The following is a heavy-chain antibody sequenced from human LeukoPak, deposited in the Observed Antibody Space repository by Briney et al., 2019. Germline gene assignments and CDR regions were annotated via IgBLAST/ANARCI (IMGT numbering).Heavy chain of an antibody. CDR2: ISYSGST. Sequence: PSETLSLTCTVSGGSISIYYWSWIRQPPGKGLEWIGYISYSGSTNYNPSLKSRVTISVDTSRNQFSLKLSSVTAADTAVYYCARHKGPARSFDYWGQGTLVTVSS. D-gene: IGHD2-2*01. J-gene: IGHJ4*02. CDR3: ARHKGPARSFDY. CDR1: GGSISIYY. V-gene: IGHV4-59*08.